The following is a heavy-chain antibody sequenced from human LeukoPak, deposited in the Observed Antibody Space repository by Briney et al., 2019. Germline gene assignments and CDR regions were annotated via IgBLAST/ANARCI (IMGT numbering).Heavy chain of an antibody. CDR3: ARGSYGSGSYYQNY. CDR1: EFTFSSYW. J-gene: IGHJ4*02. CDR2: IKQDGREK. Sequence: GESLKISCAASEFTFSSYWMTWVRQAPGKGLEWVANIKQDGREKYYVDSVKGRFTISRDNAKNSLYLQMSSVRAETTAVYYCARGSYGSGSYYQNYWGQGALVTVSS. D-gene: IGHD3-10*01. V-gene: IGHV3-7*01.